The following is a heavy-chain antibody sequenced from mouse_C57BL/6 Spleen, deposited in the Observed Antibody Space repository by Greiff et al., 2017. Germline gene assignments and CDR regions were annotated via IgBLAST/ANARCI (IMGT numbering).Heavy chain of an antibody. J-gene: IGHJ3*01. D-gene: IGHD1-1*01. CDR3: ARWYYGSSPSWFAD. Sequence: QVQLQQPGAELVMPGASVKLSCKASGYTFTSYWMHWVKQRPGQGLEWIGEIDPSDSYTNYNQKFKGKSTLTVDKSSSTAYMQLSSLTSEDSAVYYCARWYYGSSPSWFADWGQGTLVTVSA. CDR1: GYTFTSYW. CDR2: IDPSDSYT. V-gene: IGHV1-69*01.